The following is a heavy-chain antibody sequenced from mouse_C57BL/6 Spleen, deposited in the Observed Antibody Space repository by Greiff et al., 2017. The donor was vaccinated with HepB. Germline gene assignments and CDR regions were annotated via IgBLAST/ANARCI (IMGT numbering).Heavy chain of an antibody. V-gene: IGHV1-64*01. CDR1: GYTFTSYW. D-gene: IGHD1-1*01. CDR3: ASAYSYGSSFWFAY. Sequence: QVQLQQPGAELVKPGASVKLSCKASGYTFTSYWMHWVKQRPGQGLEWIGMIHPNSGSTNYNEKFKSKATLTVDKSSSTAYMQLSSLTSEDSAVYYCASAYSYGSSFWFAYWGQGTLVTVSA. CDR2: IHPNSGST. J-gene: IGHJ3*01.